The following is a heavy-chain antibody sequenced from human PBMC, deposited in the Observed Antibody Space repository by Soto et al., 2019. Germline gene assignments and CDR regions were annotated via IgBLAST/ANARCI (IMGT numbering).Heavy chain of an antibody. CDR1: GGTFSSYA. Sequence: QVQLVQSGAEVKKPGSSVKVSCKASGGTFSSYAISWVRQAPGQGLEWMGGIIPIFGTANYAQKFQGRVTITTAKSTRKAYMELSSLRSEDTAVYYCARDSNGYDWLSQPPSPYYYYGMDVWGQGTTVTVSS. CDR2: IIPIFGTA. CDR3: ARDSNGYDWLSQPPSPYYYYGMDV. J-gene: IGHJ6*02. D-gene: IGHD5-12*01. V-gene: IGHV1-69*06.